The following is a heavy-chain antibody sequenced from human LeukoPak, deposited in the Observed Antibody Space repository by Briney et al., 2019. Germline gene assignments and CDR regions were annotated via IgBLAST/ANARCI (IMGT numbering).Heavy chain of an antibody. Sequence: SGGSLRLSCAASGFTFSSYGMHWVRQAPGKGLEWVAFIRYDGSNKYYADSVKGRFTISRDNSKNTLYLQMNSLRAEDTAVYYCAKDGVKGGQGFDYWGQGTLVTVSS. J-gene: IGHJ4*02. CDR1: GFTFSSYG. V-gene: IGHV3-30*02. D-gene: IGHD2-8*01. CDR2: IRYDGSNK. CDR3: AKDGVKGGQGFDY.